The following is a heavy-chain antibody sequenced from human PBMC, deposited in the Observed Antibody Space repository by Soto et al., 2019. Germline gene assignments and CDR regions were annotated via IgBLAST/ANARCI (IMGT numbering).Heavy chain of an antibody. CDR2: IRSKAYGGTT. J-gene: IGHJ3*02. V-gene: IGHV3-49*03. CDR1: GFTFGDYA. Sequence: GGSLRLSCTASGFTFGDYAMSWFRQAPGKGLEWVGFIRSKAYGGTTEYAASVKGRFTISRDDSKSIAYLQMNSLKTEDTAVYYCTRGFVVETASDAFDIWGQGTMVTVSS. D-gene: IGHD2-21*02. CDR3: TRGFVVETASDAFDI.